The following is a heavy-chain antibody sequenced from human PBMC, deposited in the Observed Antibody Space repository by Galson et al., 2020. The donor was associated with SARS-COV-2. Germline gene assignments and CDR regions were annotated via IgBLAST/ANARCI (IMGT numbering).Heavy chain of an antibody. Sequence: GESLKISCAASGFTFSSYSMNWVRQAPGKGLEWVSYISSSSSTIYYADSVKGRFTISRDNAKNSLYLQMNSLRAEDTAVYYCARGPGAELDVWGKGTTVTVSS. CDR1: GFTFSSYS. D-gene: IGHD1-1*01. V-gene: IGHV3-48*04. J-gene: IGHJ6*04. CDR2: ISSSSSTI. CDR3: ARGPGAELDV.